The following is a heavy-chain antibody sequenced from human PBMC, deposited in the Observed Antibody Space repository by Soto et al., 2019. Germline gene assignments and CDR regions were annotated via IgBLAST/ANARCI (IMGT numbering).Heavy chain of an antibody. J-gene: IGHJ4*02. CDR3: AKELGGYSYGYELDY. V-gene: IGHV3-9*01. Sequence: DVQLVDSGGGWVQPGWSLRLSCAASGFTFDSYAMHWVRQAPGKGLEWVSSISWNSGTTGYADSVKGRFTISRDNAKISLYLQMDSLRAEDTALYYCAKELGGYSYGYELDYWGQGTLVTVSS. CDR1: GFTFDSYA. CDR2: ISWNSGTT. D-gene: IGHD5-18*01.